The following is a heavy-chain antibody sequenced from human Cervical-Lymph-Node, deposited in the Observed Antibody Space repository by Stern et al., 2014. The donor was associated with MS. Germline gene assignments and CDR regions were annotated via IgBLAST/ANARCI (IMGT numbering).Heavy chain of an antibody. D-gene: IGHD3-16*01. CDR3: ARGGGDNWFDP. V-gene: IGHV1-69*14. J-gene: IGHJ5*02. Sequence: QVQLVQSGAEVKKPGSSVKVSCKASGGISWVRQAPGQGLEWMGGVIPFVGTSNYAQKFQGRVTITADTATKTAYFELNSLRVDDTAVYYCARGGGDNWFDPWGQGTLVTVSS. CDR1: GG. CDR2: VIPFVGTS.